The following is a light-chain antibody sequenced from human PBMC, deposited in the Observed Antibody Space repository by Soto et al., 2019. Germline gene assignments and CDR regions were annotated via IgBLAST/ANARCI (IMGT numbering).Light chain of an antibody. V-gene: IGKV3-11*01. CDR3: QQRSHWPWT. J-gene: IGKJ1*01. CDR1: QSVSSY. CDR2: DAS. Sequence: EIVLTQSPATLSLSPWEIATLSCRSSQSVSSYLAWYQQKPGQAPRLLIYDASNRATGIPARFSGSGSGTDVTLTISRLEPEDFAVYYCQQRSHWPWTFGQGTKVEIK.